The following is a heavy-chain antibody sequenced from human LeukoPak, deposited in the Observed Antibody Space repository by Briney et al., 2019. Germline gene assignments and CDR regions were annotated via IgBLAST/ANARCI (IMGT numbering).Heavy chain of an antibody. CDR1: VDTLTAYY. D-gene: IGHD2-21*01. Sequence: GASVKGSCKASVDTLTAYYIRGLRQAPGQGLEWMGWVNPNTGATMYAQKFQGRVTMTRDTAISTAYIDVSRLLPDDTAVYYCARPDELGDHHIASGGQGTLVTVSS. CDR3: ARPDELGDHHIAS. J-gene: IGHJ4*02. V-gene: IGHV1-2*02. CDR2: VNPNTGAT.